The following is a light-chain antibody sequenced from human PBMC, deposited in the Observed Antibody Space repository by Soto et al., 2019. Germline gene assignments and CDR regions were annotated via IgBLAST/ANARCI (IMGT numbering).Light chain of an antibody. CDR1: QSVLYSSNNKNY. CDR3: QQFFNNPN. Sequence: DIVMTQSPDSLAVSLGERATINCKSSQSVLYSSNNKNYLAWYQQKPGQPPKLLIYWASTRESGVPDRFSGSGYGTDFTLTISSLQAEHVAVYYCQQFFNNPNFRGGTKGDI. CDR2: WAS. V-gene: IGKV4-1*01. J-gene: IGKJ4*01.